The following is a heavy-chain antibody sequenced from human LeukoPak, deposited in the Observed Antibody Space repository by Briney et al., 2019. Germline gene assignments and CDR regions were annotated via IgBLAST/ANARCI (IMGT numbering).Heavy chain of an antibody. CDR2: ISSSGSTI. V-gene: IGHV3-48*03. D-gene: IGHD4-23*01. CDR3: ASKSGGTSAGYYYMDV. J-gene: IGHJ6*03. Sequence: PGGSLRLSCAASGFTFSSYAMSWVRQAPGKGLEWVSYISSSGSTIYYADSVKGRFTISRDNAKNSLYLQMNSLRAEDTAVYYCASKSGGTSAGYYYMDVWGKGTTVTISS. CDR1: GFTFSSYA.